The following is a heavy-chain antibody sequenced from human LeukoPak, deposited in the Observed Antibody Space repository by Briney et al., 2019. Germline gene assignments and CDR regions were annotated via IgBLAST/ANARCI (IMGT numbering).Heavy chain of an antibody. J-gene: IGHJ4*02. D-gene: IGHD6-19*01. CDR3: ARVVFGSGWNLIDY. Sequence: GGSLRLSCSATGFTFSRYLMYYVRQAPGKGLEYVAGISSDGIDTDYADSAKGRFTISRGNSKNILYLQMSSLRAEDTAIYYCARVVFGSGWNLIDYWGQGTLLTVSS. V-gene: IGHV3-64D*06. CDR1: GFTFSRYL. CDR2: ISSDGIDT.